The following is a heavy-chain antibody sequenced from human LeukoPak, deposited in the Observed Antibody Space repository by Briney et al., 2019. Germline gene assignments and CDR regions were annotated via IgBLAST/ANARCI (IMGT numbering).Heavy chain of an antibody. Sequence: PGGSLRLSCAASGFTFSSYAMSWVRQAPGKGLEWVSVISGSGGNTYYADSVKGRFTISRDNSKNTLYLQIYSLRVEDTAVYYCADERAVGLDHWGQGTLVSVSS. V-gene: IGHV3-23*01. J-gene: IGHJ4*02. CDR1: GFTFSSYA. CDR3: ADERAVGLDH. CDR2: ISGSGGNT.